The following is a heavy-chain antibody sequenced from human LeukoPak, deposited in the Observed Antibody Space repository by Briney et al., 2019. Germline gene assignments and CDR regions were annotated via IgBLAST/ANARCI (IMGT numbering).Heavy chain of an antibody. CDR2: IIYSGTT. V-gene: IGHV4-59*01. CDR3: ARAPRISDAFDI. D-gene: IGHD2-15*01. CDR1: GGSITGYF. Sequence: SETLSLTCTVSGGSITGYFWSWIRQPPGKGLEWIGYIIYSGTTNYHPSLKSRATISLDMSKNQFSLKLSSVTAADTAVYYCARAPRISDAFDIWGQGTMVTVSS. J-gene: IGHJ3*02.